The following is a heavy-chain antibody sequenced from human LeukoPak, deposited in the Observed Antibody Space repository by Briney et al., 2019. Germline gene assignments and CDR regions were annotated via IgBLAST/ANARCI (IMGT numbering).Heavy chain of an antibody. CDR2: ISGSGGST. CDR3: AKDPRAYEHDAFDI. CDR1: GFTFSIDA. Sequence: PGGSLRLSCAPSGFTFSIDAMSWVRHAPGKGLEWVSAISGSGGSTYYADSVKGRFPISRDNYKNTLYLQRNSLRAEDTAVYYCAKDPRAYEHDAFDIWGQGTMVTVSS. V-gene: IGHV3-23*01. D-gene: IGHD5-12*01. J-gene: IGHJ3*02.